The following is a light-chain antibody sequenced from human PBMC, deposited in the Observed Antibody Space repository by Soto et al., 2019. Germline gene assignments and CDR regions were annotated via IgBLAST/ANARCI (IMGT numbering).Light chain of an antibody. CDR2: AAT. J-gene: IGKJ4*01. V-gene: IGKV3-20*01. CDR1: QTLSTSY. Sequence: EIVLTQSPGTLSLSPGESAILSCRASQTLSTSYLAWYQEKPGQAPRLLIYAATSRATGIPDRFSGSGSGTDFTLTISRLEAEDFAVYYCQHYVISLLSFGGGTKVELK. CDR3: QHYVISLLS.